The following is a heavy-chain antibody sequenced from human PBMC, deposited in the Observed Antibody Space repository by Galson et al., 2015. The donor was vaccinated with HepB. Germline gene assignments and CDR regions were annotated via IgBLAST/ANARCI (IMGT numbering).Heavy chain of an antibody. D-gene: IGHD3-16*01. CDR3: ARVAALGDYFDY. Sequence: ALRLSCTASGSIFSSYCMMWSLQAPAKGLDGISDIAGSASPNSPVSVKGRFTISRDNAKKSLYLQMNSLRAEDTAVYYCARVAALGDYFDYWCQGTLVTVSS. V-gene: IGHV3-11*06. J-gene: IGHJ4*02. CDR1: GSIFSSYC. CDR2: IAGSASP.